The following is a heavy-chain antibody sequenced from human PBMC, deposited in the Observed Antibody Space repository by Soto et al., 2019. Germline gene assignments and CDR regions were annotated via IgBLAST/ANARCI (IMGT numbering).Heavy chain of an antibody. CDR1: GYTFTSYD. Sequence: QVQLVQSGAEVKKPGASVKVSCKASGYTFTSYDINWVRQATGQGLEWMGWMNPNSGNTGYEQKFQGRVTMTRNTSLSTAYMELSSLRSEDTAVYYCARGRMIFAPYGMDVWGQGTTVTVSS. V-gene: IGHV1-8*01. CDR2: MNPNSGNT. J-gene: IGHJ6*02. D-gene: IGHD3-3*01. CDR3: ARGRMIFAPYGMDV.